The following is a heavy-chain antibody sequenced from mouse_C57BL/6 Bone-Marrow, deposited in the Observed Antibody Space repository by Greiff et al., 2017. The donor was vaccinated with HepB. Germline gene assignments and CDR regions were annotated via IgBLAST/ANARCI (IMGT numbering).Heavy chain of an antibody. D-gene: IGHD1-1*01. CDR3: ARCCYGSPLYAMDY. CDR2: INPSNGGN. J-gene: IGHJ4*01. CDR1: GYTFTSYW. Sequence: QVQLQQSGTELVKPGASVKLSCKASGYTFTSYWMNWVKQRPGQGLEWIGNINPSNGGNNYNEKLKSKATLTVEKSSSTAYMQLSSLTSEDSAVYYCARCCYGSPLYAMDYWGQGTSVTVSS. V-gene: IGHV1-53*01.